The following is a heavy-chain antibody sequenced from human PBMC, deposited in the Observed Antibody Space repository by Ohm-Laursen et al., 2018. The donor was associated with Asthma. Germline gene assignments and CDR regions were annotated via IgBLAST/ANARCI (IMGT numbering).Heavy chain of an antibody. CDR2: ISAYNGNT. V-gene: IGHV1-18*01. CDR3: ALYYDFWSGYGMRGDY. D-gene: IGHD3-3*01. Sequence: SVKVSCKASGYTFTSYGISWVRQAPGQGLEWMGWISAYNGNTNYAQKLQGRVTMTTDTSTSTAYMELRSLRSDDTAVYYCALYYDFWSGYGMRGDYWGQGTLVTVSS. CDR1: GYTFTSYG. J-gene: IGHJ4*02.